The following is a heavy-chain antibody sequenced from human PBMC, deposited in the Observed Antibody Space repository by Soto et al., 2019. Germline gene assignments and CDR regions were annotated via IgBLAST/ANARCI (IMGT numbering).Heavy chain of an antibody. Sequence: GGSLRLSCAASGFTFSSYGMHWVRQAPGKGLEWVAVISYDGSNKYYADSVKGRFTISRDNSKNTLYLQMNSLRAEDTAVYYCAKDQGPGDCSGGGCYSWFYYYYGMDVWGQGTTVTVSS. CDR1: GFTFSSYG. CDR2: ISYDGSNK. D-gene: IGHD2-15*01. V-gene: IGHV3-30*18. CDR3: AKDQGPGDCSGGGCYSWFYYYYGMDV. J-gene: IGHJ6*02.